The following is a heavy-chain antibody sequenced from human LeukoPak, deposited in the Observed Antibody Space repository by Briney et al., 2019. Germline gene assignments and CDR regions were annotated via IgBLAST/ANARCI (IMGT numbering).Heavy chain of an antibody. Sequence: ASVKVSCKASGYTFTGYYMHWVRQAPGQGLEWMGWINPNSGGTNYAQKFQGRVTMTRDMSISTAYMELSRLRSDDTAVYYCARAHYYYDSSGYYCTLDYWGQGTLVTVSS. D-gene: IGHD3-22*01. V-gene: IGHV1-2*02. J-gene: IGHJ4*02. CDR3: ARAHYYYDSSGYYCTLDY. CDR2: INPNSGGT. CDR1: GYTFTGYY.